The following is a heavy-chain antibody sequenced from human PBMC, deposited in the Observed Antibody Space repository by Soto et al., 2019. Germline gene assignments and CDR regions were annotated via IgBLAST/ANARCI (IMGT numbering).Heavy chain of an antibody. J-gene: IGHJ6*02. CDR1: GFSFSDYW. V-gene: IGHV3-7*01. Sequence: PGRSLRLSCAASGFSFSDYWMDWFGQAPGKEPEWVANIKQDGSEKNYVDSVKGRFIISRDNAKNSLYLQMNSLRAEDTAVYYCASHGRYGCGQLTKVTGSS. CDR2: IKQDGSEK. CDR3: ASHGRYG.